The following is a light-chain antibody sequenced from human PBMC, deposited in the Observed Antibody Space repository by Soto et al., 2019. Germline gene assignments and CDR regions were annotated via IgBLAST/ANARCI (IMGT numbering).Light chain of an antibody. CDR1: SSSKW. CDR3: QHNTYFT. CDR2: DVS. V-gene: IGKV1-5*01. Sequence: DIQMTQSPSTLAASVGDTVTMTCRSSSKWLAWYQKKPGKAPKLLIYDVSNLERGVPPRFSGSTSGAESTLTITGLQTDDLGTYYYQHNTYFTFGQGTKVEIK. J-gene: IGKJ2*01.